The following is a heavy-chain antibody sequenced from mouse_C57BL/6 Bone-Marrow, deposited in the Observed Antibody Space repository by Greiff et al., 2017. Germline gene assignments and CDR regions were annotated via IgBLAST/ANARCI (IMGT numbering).Heavy chain of an antibody. D-gene: IGHD2-2*01. CDR2: INPYNGGT. CDR1: GYTFTDYY. J-gene: IGHJ3*01. Sequence: VQLKQSGPVLVKPGASVKMSCKASGYTFTDYYMNWVKQSHGKSLEWIGVINPYNGGTSYNLKFKGKATLTVDKSSSTAYMELNSLTSEDSAVYYCAILYGNDGWFAYWGQGTLVTVSA. CDR3: AILYGNDGWFAY. V-gene: IGHV1-19*01.